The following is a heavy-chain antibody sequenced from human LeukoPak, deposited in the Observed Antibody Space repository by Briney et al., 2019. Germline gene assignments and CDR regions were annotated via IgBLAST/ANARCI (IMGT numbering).Heavy chain of an antibody. D-gene: IGHD3-10*01. J-gene: IGHJ4*02. CDR3: EIDSPYYYGPYYFDY. V-gene: IGHV1-2*02. CDR2: INPNSDGT. CDR1: VYTFTVYY. Sequence: ASVRVSFTASVYTFTVYYMRWVRHAPGQGRGRMGWINPNSDGTNYTQKFQGRDTITRDTFISTDYMEVRRPRSVDTAVCSCEIDSPYYYGPYYFDYWGQGTLVTVSS.